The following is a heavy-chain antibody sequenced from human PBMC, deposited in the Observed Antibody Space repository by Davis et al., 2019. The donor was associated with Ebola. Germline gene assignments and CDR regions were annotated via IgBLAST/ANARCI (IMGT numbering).Heavy chain of an antibody. CDR1: RYTFTGYY. V-gene: IGHV1-8*02. CDR2: MNPNSGNT. D-gene: IGHD1-26*01. J-gene: IGHJ5*02. CDR3: ARAVRGTYDP. Sequence: ASVKVSCKSSRYTFTGYYMHWVRQAPGQGLEWMGWMNPNSGNTGYVQKFQGRVTMTRDTSISTAYMELSSLRSEDTAMYYCARAVRGTYDPWGQGTLVTVSS.